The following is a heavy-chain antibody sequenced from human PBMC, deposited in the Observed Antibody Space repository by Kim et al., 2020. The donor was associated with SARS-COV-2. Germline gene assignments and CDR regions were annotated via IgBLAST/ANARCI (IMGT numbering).Heavy chain of an antibody. CDR2: INQDGSEK. J-gene: IGHJ6*02. D-gene: IGHD6-13*01. CDR1: GFTFSSYW. V-gene: IGHV3-7*03. CDR3: ARGHTGYSSSWFYYYGMDV. Sequence: GGSLRLSCAASGFTFSSYWMSWVRQAPGKGLEWVANINQDGSEKYYVDSVKGRFTISRDNAKNSLYLQMNSLRAEDTAVYYCARGHTGYSSSWFYYYGMDVWGQGTTVTVSS.